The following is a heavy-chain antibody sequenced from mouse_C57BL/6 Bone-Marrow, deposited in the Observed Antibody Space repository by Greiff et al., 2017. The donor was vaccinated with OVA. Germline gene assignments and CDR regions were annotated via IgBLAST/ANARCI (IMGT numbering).Heavy chain of an antibody. Sequence: QVQLQQPGAELVRPGTSVKLSCKASGFTFTSYWMHWVKQRPGQGLEWIGVIDPSDSYTNYNQKFKGKATLTVDTSTSTAYMQLSSLTSEDSAVYYCASEDPRITTGVAFRNYWGQGTTLTGSS. V-gene: IGHV1-59*01. CDR1: GFTFTSYW. D-gene: IGHD1-1*01. CDR3: ASEDPRITTGVAFRNY. CDR2: IDPSDSYT. J-gene: IGHJ2*01.